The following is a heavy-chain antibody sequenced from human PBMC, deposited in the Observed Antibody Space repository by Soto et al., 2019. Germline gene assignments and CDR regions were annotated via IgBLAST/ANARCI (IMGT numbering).Heavy chain of an antibody. CDR1: GVTRSSYA. Sequence: GALWLSCADPGVTRSSYAVSWVRQAPGKGLEGVSAMSGSGGSTYFRDTERGRFTISRDNSKNTLYLQMDGLRAEDTDVYYCAKYSMSSDCGYSLYYFDSWGQGTLVPVS. CDR2: MSGSGGST. V-gene: IGHV3-23*01. D-gene: IGHD3-22*01. CDR3: AKYSMSSDCGYSLYYFDS. J-gene: IGHJ4*02.